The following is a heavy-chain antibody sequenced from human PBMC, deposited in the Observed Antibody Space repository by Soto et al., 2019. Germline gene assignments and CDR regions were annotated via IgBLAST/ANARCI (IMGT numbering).Heavy chain of an antibody. D-gene: IGHD2-2*01. CDR1: GFTFSSYG. CDR2: IWYDGSNK. J-gene: IGHJ4*02. V-gene: IGHV3-33*01. Sequence: PGGSLRLSCAASGFTFSSYGMHWVRQAPGKGLEWVAVIWYDGSNKYYADSVKGRFTISRDNSKNTLYLQMNSLRAEDTAVYYCARFTSSQNVDYWGQGTLVTVSS. CDR3: ARFTSSQNVDY.